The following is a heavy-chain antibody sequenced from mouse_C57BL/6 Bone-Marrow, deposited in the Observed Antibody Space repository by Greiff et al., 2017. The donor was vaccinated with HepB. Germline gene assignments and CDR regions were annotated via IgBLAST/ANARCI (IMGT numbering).Heavy chain of an antibody. J-gene: IGHJ3*01. CDR1: GFTFSSYA. V-gene: IGHV5-4*03. CDR2: ISDGGSYT. CDR3: ARGDYPFAY. Sequence: DVMLVESGGGLVKPGGSLKLSCAASGFTFSSYAMSWVRQTPEKRLEWVATISDGGSYTYYPDNVKGRFTISRDNAKNNLYLQMSHLKSEDTAMYYCARGDYPFAYWGQGTLVTVSA. D-gene: IGHD2-4*01.